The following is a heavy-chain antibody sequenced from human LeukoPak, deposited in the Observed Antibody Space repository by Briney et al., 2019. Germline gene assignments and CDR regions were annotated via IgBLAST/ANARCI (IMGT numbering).Heavy chain of an antibody. D-gene: IGHD3-10*01. Sequence: PGGSLRLSCAAPGFTVSSNYMSWVRQAPGKGLEWVSVIYSGGSTYYADSVKGRFTISRDNSKNTLYLQMNSLRAEDTAVYYCARANYGSGSRWPSYYYYGMDVWGQGTTVTVSS. CDR3: ARANYGSGSRWPSYYYYGMDV. V-gene: IGHV3-66*01. CDR1: GFTVSSNY. CDR2: IYSGGST. J-gene: IGHJ6*02.